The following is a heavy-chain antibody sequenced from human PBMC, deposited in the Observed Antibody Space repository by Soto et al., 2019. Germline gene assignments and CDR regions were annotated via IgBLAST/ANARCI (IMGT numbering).Heavy chain of an antibody. CDR3: ARADYYDSSGYYGGDY. J-gene: IGHJ4*02. V-gene: IGHV4-30-4*01. D-gene: IGHD3-22*01. CDR1: GGSISSGDYY. CDR2: IYYSGST. Sequence: QVQLQESGPGLVKPSQTLSLTCTVSGGSISSGDYYWSWIRQPPGKGLEWIGYIYYSGSTYYNPSLKSRVTISVDTSKNQFSLKLSSVTAADTAVYYCARADYYDSSGYYGGDYWGKGTLVTVSS.